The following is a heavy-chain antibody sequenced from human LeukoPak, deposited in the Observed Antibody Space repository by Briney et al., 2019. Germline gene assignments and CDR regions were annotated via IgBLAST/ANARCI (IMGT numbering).Heavy chain of an antibody. V-gene: IGHV3-30*02. Sequence: GGSLRLSCEASGITFSNSGMHWVRQAPGRGLEWVAYIGHGGRNKFYTESVRGRFTISGDNSMKMAYLQMNSLRTEDTAIYFCAKDGDWTFDIWGQGTMVTVSS. CDR1: GITFSNSG. CDR2: IGHGGRNK. J-gene: IGHJ3*02. D-gene: IGHD2-21*01. CDR3: AKDGDWTFDI.